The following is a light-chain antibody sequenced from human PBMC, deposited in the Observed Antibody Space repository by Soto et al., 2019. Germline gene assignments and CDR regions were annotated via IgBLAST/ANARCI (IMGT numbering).Light chain of an antibody. CDR3: QQYDNLPWT. Sequence: DIQMTQSPSSLSASVGDRVTITCQASQDISNYLNWYQQKPGKAPKLLIYDASNLETGVTSRFSGSGYGKDFTFTISSLQPEDISTYYCQQYDNLPWTFGQGTKVEIK. V-gene: IGKV1-33*01. J-gene: IGKJ1*01. CDR1: QDISNY. CDR2: DAS.